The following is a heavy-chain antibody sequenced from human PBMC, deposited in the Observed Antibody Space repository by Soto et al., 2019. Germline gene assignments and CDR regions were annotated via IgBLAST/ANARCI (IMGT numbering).Heavy chain of an antibody. CDR2: ISSSSSTI. J-gene: IGHJ4*02. D-gene: IGHD2-8*01. Sequence: EVQLVESGGGLVQPGGSLRLSCAASGFTFSSYSMNWVRQAPGKGLEWVSYISSSSSTIYYADSVKGRFTISRDNAKNSLDLQMNSLRDEDTAGEYWARELGDRPKWRGFDYWGQGTLVTVSS. V-gene: IGHV3-48*02. CDR1: GFTFSSYS. CDR3: ARELGDRPKWRGFDY.